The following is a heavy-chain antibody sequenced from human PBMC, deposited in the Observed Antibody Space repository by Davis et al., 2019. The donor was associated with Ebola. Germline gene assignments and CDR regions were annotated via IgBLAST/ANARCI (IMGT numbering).Heavy chain of an antibody. J-gene: IGHJ4*02. D-gene: IGHD3-10*01. CDR1: GFTFSNYA. V-gene: IGHV3-7*03. CDR3: ARAVRGSGGYEGFWNY. CDR2: IKEDGSEK. Sequence: GESLKISCAASGFTFSNYAMNWIRQAPGKGLEWVANIKEDGSEKYYVDSVKGRFTISRDDAKDSLYLQMNSLRAEDTAIYYCARAVRGSGGYEGFWNYWGQGTLVTVSS.